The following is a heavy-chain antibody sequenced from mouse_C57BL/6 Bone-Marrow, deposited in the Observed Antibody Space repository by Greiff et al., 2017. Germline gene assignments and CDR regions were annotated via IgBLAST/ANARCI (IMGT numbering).Heavy chain of an antibody. Sequence: EVKLVESGGGLVQSGRSLRLSCATSGFTFSDFYMEWVRQAPGKGLEWIAASRNKANDYTTEYSASVKGRFIVSRDTYQSILYLQMNALRAEDTAIYYCARELYDGHWGYFDYWGQGTTLTVSS. CDR1: GFTFSDFY. CDR3: ARELYDGHWGYFDY. J-gene: IGHJ2*01. V-gene: IGHV7-1*01. CDR2: SRNKANDYTT. D-gene: IGHD2-3*01.